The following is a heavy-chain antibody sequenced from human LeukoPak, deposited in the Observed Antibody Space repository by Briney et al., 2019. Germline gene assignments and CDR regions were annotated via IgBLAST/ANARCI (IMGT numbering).Heavy chain of an antibody. J-gene: IGHJ4*02. Sequence: PGGSLRLSCAASGFTFSSYGMHWVRQAPGKGLEWVAVISYDGSNKYYADSVKGRFTISRDNSKNTLYLQMNGLRAEDTAVYYCVKDFSQGDIVAPDWAVDYWGQGTLVTVSS. CDR1: GFTFSSYG. D-gene: IGHD5-12*01. V-gene: IGHV3-30*18. CDR3: VKDFSQGDIVAPDWAVDY. CDR2: ISYDGSNK.